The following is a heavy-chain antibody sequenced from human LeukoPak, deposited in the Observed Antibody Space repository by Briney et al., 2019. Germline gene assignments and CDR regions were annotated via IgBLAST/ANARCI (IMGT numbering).Heavy chain of an antibody. CDR1: GGSISSGSYY. V-gene: IGHV4-61*02. D-gene: IGHD2-2*01. J-gene: IGHJ6*03. CDR2: IHTSGST. CDR3: ARDREDIVVVPAASYYYYYYMDV. Sequence: PSETLSLTCTVSGGSISSGSYYWSWIRQPAGKELEWIGRIHTSGSTNYSPSLKSRVTMSVDTSKNQFSLKLSSVTAADTAVYYCARDREDIVVVPAASYYYYYYMDVWGKGTTVTISS.